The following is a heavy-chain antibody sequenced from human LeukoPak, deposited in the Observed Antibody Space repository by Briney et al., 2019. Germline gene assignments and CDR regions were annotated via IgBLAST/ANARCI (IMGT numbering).Heavy chain of an antibody. CDR2: MNPNSGNT. J-gene: IGHJ5*02. V-gene: IGHV1-8*03. D-gene: IGHD3-10*01. CDR3: ARHKYYYGSGTGGFDP. CDR1: GYTFTSYD. Sequence: ASVKVSCKASGYTFTSYDINWVRQPTGQGLEWMGWMNPNSGNTGYAQKFQGRVTITRNTSISTAYMELSSLRSEDTAVYYCARHKYYYGSGTGGFDPWGQGTLVTVSS.